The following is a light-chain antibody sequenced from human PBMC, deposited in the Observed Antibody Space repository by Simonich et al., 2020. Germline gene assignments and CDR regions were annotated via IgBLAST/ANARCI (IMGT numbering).Light chain of an antibody. CDR3: QQYYSTPYT. CDR2: WAS. CDR1: QSVLYSSNNKNY. V-gene: IGKV4-1*01. Sequence: DIMMTQSPDSLAVSLGERATINCKSSQSVLYSSNNKNYLAWYQQKPGQPPKQLIYWASTRESGVPDRFRGSGSGTDFTLTISSLQAEDVAVYYCQQYYSTPYTFGQGTKLEIK. J-gene: IGKJ2*01.